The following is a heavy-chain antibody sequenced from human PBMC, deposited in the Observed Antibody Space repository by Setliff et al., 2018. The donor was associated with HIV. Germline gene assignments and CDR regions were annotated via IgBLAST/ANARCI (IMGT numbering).Heavy chain of an antibody. CDR2: MNPYSGNS. CDR3: ARGRGPSRFDY. V-gene: IGHV1-8*02. Sequence: ASVKVSCKASGYTFATYDINWVRQAAGQGLVWMGWMNPYSGNSGYAQRFHGRLTMTRDTSRGTAHMELRSLRSDDTAIYYCARGRGPSRFDYWGQGTLVTVS. CDR1: GYTFATYD. J-gene: IGHJ4*01.